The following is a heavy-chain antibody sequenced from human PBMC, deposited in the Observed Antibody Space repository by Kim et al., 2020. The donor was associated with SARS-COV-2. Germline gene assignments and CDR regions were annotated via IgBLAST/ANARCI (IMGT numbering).Heavy chain of an antibody. CDR3: ARELDEGYDSSGYTENWFDP. CDR1: GDSVSSNSAA. D-gene: IGHD3-22*01. CDR2: TYYRSKWYN. J-gene: IGHJ5*02. V-gene: IGHV6-1*01. Sequence: SQTLSLTCAISGDSVSSNSAAWNWIRQSPSRGLEWLGRTYYRSKWYNDYAVSVKSRITINPDTSKNQFSLQLNSVTPEDTAVYYCARELDEGYDSSGYTENWFDPWGQGTLVTVSS.